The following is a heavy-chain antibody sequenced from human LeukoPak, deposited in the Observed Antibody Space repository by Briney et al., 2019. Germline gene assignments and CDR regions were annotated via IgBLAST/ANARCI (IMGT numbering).Heavy chain of an antibody. J-gene: IGHJ5*02. CDR2: ISSDGRIT. Sequence: QAGGSLRLSCEGSGYTFSSYAMHWVRQAPEKGLEYVAAISSDGRITYFANFVKGRFTISRDNSKNTLYLQMGSLRTEDMAVYYCARVSGWYWFDQWGQGTLVTVSS. V-gene: IGHV3-64*01. D-gene: IGHD6-19*01. CDR3: ARVSGWYWFDQ. CDR1: GYTFSSYA.